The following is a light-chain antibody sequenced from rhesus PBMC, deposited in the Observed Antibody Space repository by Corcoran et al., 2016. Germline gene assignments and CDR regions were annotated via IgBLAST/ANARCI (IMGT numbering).Light chain of an antibody. Sequence: DIQLTQSPSSLSASVGDRVTITCRASQGISSYLAWYQQKSGKAPKLLIYDASNLQSGVPSRFSGSGSRTEFTLTISSLQPEDFATYYCPQRNSYPRTFGQGTKVEIK. V-gene: IGKV1-38*01. CDR3: PQRNSYPRT. CDR2: DAS. CDR1: QGISSY. J-gene: IGKJ1*01.